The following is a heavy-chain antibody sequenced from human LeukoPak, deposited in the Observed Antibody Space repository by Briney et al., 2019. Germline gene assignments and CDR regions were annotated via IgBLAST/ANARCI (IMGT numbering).Heavy chain of an antibody. V-gene: IGHV4-34*01. J-gene: IGHJ4*02. CDR3: ARSITMIVVVIRWYYFDY. CDR2: VNHSGST. Sequence: SETLSLTCAVYGGSFSGYYWSWIRQPPGKGLEWIGEVNHSGSTNYNPSLKSRVTISVDTSKNQFSLKLSSVTAADTAVYYCARSITMIVVVIRWYYFDYWGQGTLVTVSS. D-gene: IGHD3-22*01. CDR1: GGSFSGYY.